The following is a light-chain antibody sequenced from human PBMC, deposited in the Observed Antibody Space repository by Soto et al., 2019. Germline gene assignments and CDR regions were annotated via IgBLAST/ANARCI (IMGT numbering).Light chain of an antibody. Sequence: QSAPTQPASVSGSPGQSITISCTGTSSDITVYYSVSWYQQHPGKAPKLMIYDVSNRPSGVSNRFSGSKSGNTASLTISGLQAEDEADYYCSAYTSSSTLVVFGGGTKLTVL. CDR3: SAYTSSSTLVV. CDR2: DVS. J-gene: IGLJ2*01. V-gene: IGLV2-14*01. CDR1: SSDITVYYS.